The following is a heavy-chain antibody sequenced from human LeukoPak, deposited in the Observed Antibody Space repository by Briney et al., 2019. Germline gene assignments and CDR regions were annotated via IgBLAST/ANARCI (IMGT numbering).Heavy chain of an antibody. J-gene: IGHJ4*02. CDR2: IYSGGST. CDR1: GFTFGDYA. CDR3: ARGASCQHNP. D-gene: IGHD1-14*01. Sequence: GGSLRLSCTASGFTFGDYAMSWVRQAPGKGLEWVSLIYSGGSTYYADSVKGRFTISRDNSKNTLYLQMNSLRAEDTAVYYCARGASCQHNPGGQGTLVTVSS. V-gene: IGHV3-66*01.